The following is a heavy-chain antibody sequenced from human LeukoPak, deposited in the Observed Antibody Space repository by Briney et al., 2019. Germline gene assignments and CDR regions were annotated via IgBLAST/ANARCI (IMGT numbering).Heavy chain of an antibody. Sequence: PGGSLRLSCAASGFTFSSYAMHWVRQAPGKGLEWVANINPDGSERYYVDSVKGRFTISRDNAKNSLYLQMNSLRAEDTAVYYCVRAIVAVAYWGQGTPVTVSS. CDR2: INPDGSER. V-gene: IGHV3-7*01. CDR1: GFTFSSYA. D-gene: IGHD3-22*01. J-gene: IGHJ4*02. CDR3: VRAIVAVAY.